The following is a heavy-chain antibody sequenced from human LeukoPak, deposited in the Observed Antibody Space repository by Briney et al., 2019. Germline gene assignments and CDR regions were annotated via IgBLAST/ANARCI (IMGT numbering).Heavy chain of an antibody. CDR2: INPSGGRT. J-gene: IGHJ6*03. CDR3: ARDGRFLEWLEEVVRGYYMDV. V-gene: IGHV1-46*01. CDR1: GYTFTSYY. D-gene: IGHD3-3*01. Sequence: ASVKVSCMASGYTFTSYYMHWVRQAPGQGLEWMGIINPSGGRTSYTQKFQGRVTMTRDTSTSTVYMELSSLRSEDTAVYYCARDGRFLEWLEEVVRGYYMDVWGKGTTVTVSS.